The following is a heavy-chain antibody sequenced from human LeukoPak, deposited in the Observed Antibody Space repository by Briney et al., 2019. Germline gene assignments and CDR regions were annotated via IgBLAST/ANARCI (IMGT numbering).Heavy chain of an antibody. CDR3: AKDWGYYGSGSSDY. Sequence: GGSLRLSCAASGFTFSNAWMSWVRQPPGKGLQWVADISGSGGSTYYADSVKGRFSISRDNSKNMLYLQMNSLRAEDTALYYCAKDWGYYGSGSSDYWGQGTLVTVSS. J-gene: IGHJ4*02. D-gene: IGHD3-10*01. CDR2: ISGSGGST. CDR1: GFTFSNAW. V-gene: IGHV3-23*01.